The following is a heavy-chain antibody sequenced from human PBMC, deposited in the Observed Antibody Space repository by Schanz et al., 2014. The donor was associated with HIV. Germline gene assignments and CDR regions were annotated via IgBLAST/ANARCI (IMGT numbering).Heavy chain of an antibody. D-gene: IGHD3-9*01. V-gene: IGHV1-2*02. CDR2: INPTNGDT. J-gene: IGHJ4*02. CDR3: ARDFTMLTCPDY. CDR1: GYTFSGYS. Sequence: QVRLVQSGPEVKKPGASVRVSCQASGYTFSGYSLHWVRQAPGQGLEWMGWINPTNGDTNYTQNFQGRVTMTRDTAIKTGYMELRRLKSDDTAVYYCARDFTMLTCPDYWGQGTLVAVSS.